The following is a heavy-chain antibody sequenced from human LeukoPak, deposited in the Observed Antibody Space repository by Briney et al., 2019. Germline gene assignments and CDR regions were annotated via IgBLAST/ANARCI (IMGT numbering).Heavy chain of an antibody. Sequence: SETLSLTCTVSGGSISSYYWSWIRQPPGKGLEWIGYIYYSGSTNYNPSLKSRVTISVDTSKNQFSLKLSSVTAADTAVYYCARHIKHYYDSSGYYFYYYYYMDVWGKGTTVTISS. CDR3: ARHIKHYYDSSGYYFYYYYYMDV. V-gene: IGHV4-59*08. D-gene: IGHD3-22*01. CDR2: IYYSGST. J-gene: IGHJ6*03. CDR1: GGSISSYY.